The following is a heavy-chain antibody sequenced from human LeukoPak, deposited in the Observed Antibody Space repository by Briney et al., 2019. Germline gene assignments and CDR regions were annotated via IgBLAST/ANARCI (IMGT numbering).Heavy chain of an antibody. CDR1: GYTFTSYD. CDR2: MNSNSGNT. V-gene: IGHV1-8*01. D-gene: IGHD5-18*01. Sequence: ASVKVSCKASGYTFTSYDINWVRQATGQGLEWMGWMNSNSGNTGYAQKFQGRVTMTRNTSISTAYMELSSLRSEDTAVYYCARGPGIQRPESAFDIWGQGTMVTVSS. J-gene: IGHJ3*02. CDR3: ARGPGIQRPESAFDI.